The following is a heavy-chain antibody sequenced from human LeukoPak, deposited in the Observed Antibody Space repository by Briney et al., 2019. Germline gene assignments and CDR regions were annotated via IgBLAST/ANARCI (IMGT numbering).Heavy chain of an antibody. CDR2: IFYSGST. CDR1: GYSISSGYY. D-gene: IGHD3-22*01. V-gene: IGHV4-38-2*02. CDR3: AKSNGYGLIDI. J-gene: IGHJ3*02. Sequence: SETLSLTCTVSGYSISSGYYWGWIRQPPGKGLEWIGNIFYSGSTYYSPSLKSRVTISLDTSRNQFSLKLTSVTAADTAVYYCAKSNGYGLIDIWGQGTMVTVSS.